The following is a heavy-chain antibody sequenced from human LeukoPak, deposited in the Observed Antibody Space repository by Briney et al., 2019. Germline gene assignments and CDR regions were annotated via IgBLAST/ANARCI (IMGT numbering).Heavy chain of an antibody. CDR2: ISYDGSNK. D-gene: IGHD5-12*01. V-gene: IGHV3-30*04. CDR3: ARQGSSGYVQFDY. Sequence: RSLRLSCAASGFTFSSYAMHWVRQAPGKGLEWVAVISYDGSNKYYADSVKGRFTISRDNSKNTLYLQMNSLKAEDTAVYYCARQGSSGYVQFDYWGQGTLVTVSS. CDR1: GFTFSSYA. J-gene: IGHJ4*02.